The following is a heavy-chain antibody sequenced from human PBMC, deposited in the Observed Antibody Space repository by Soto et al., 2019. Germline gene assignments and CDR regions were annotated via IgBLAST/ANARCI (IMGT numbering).Heavy chain of an antibody. Sequence: DVQLVESGGGLVQPGRSLRLSCAASGFTFDGYAMHWVRQAPGKGLEWVSGISWNSGSIGYADSVKGRFTISRDNAKNSLYLQMNSLRAEDTALYYCAKDIGSSSFRYFDLWGRGTLVTVSS. CDR2: ISWNSGSI. D-gene: IGHD6-6*01. CDR1: GFTFDGYA. V-gene: IGHV3-9*01. CDR3: AKDIGSSSFRYFDL. J-gene: IGHJ2*01.